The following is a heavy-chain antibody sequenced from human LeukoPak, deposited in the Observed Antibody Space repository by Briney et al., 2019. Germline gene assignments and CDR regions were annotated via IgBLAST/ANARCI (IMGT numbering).Heavy chain of an antibody. V-gene: IGHV3-30-3*01. D-gene: IGHD3-22*01. CDR1: GFTFSSYA. CDR3: ARDSDLSYYYDSSGYYYGNAFDI. CDR2: ISYDGSNK. J-gene: IGHJ3*02. Sequence: GGSLRLPCAASGFTFSSYAMHWVRQAPGKGLEWVAVISYDGSNKYYADSVKGRFTISRDNSKNTLYLQMNSLRAEDTAVYYCARDSDLSYYYDSSGYYYGNAFDIWGQGTMVTVSS.